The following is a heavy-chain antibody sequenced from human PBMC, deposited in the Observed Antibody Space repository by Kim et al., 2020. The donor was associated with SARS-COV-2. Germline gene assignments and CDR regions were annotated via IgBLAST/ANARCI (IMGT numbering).Heavy chain of an antibody. CDR2: EGRNK. Sequence: EGRNKYYADSGKGRFTISRDNSKNTLYLQMNSLRAEYTAVYYCARVWYFDLGGRGTLVTVSS. J-gene: IGHJ2*01. V-gene: IGHV3-33*01. CDR3: ARVWYFDL.